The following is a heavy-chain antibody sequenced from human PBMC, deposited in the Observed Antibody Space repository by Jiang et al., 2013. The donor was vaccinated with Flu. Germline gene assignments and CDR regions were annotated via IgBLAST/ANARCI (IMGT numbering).Heavy chain of an antibody. D-gene: IGHD3-22*01. V-gene: IGHV1-18*01. CDR3: ARVRIADYYDSSGYSNWFDP. CDR2: ISAYNGNT. J-gene: IGHJ5*02. Sequence: KVSCKASGYTFTSYGISWVRQAPGQGLEWMGWISAYNGNTNYAQKLQGRVTMTTDTSTSTAYMELRSLRSDDTAVYYCARVRIADYYDSSGYSNWFDPWGQGTLVTVSS. CDR1: GYTFTSYG.